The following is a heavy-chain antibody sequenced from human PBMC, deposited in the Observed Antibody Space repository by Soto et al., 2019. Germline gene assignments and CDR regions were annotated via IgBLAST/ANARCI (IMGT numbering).Heavy chain of an antibody. J-gene: IGHJ4*02. V-gene: IGHV3-30*18. D-gene: IGHD5-12*01. CDR2: ISYDGSNK. Sequence: SLRLSCAASGFTFSSYGMHWVRQAPGKGLEWVAVISYDGSNKYYADSVKGRFTISRDNSKNTLYLQMNSLRAEDTAVYYCAKDSGYDLYYFDYWGQGTLVTVSS. CDR3: AKDSGYDLYYFDY. CDR1: GFTFSSYG.